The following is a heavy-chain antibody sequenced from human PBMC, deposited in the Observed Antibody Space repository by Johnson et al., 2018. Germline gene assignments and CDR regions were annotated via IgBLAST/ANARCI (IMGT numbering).Heavy chain of an antibody. Sequence: VQLVESGGGVVQPGRSLRLSCAASGFTFSSYWMSWVRQAPGKGLEWVANIKQDGSEKYYVDSVKGRFTISRDNAKNSLYLQMTSLRAEDPAVYYCASTLRPHYYYYGMAVWGQGTTVTVSS. J-gene: IGHJ6*02. CDR1: GFTFSSYW. CDR3: ASTLRPHYYYYGMAV. V-gene: IGHV3-7*01. CDR2: IKQDGSEK. D-gene: IGHD4-17*01.